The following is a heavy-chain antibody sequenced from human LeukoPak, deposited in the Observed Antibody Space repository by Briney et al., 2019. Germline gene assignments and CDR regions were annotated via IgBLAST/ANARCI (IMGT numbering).Heavy chain of an antibody. D-gene: IGHD2-21*01. CDR1: GFTFSNYA. Sequence: LGGSLRLSRAASGFTFSNYAMTWVRQAPGKGLEWVSGISGSGGSTYYVDSVKGRFTISRDNSKNTLYLQMNSLREEDTALYFCAKNGGGQCYSHLDSWGQGNLVTVSS. CDR3: AKNGGGQCYSHLDS. CDR2: ISGSGGST. V-gene: IGHV3-23*01. J-gene: IGHJ4*02.